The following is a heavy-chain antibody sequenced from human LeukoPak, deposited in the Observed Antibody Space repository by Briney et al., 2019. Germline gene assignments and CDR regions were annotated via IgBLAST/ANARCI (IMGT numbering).Heavy chain of an antibody. CDR3: ARVVSISGFDAFDI. CDR1: GFTFSSYA. D-gene: IGHD2-21*01. Sequence: GGSLRLSCAASGFTFSSYAMSWVRQAPGKGLEWVAVISYDGSNKYYADSVKGRFTISRDNSKNTLYLQMNSLRAEDTAVYYCARVVSISGFDAFDIWGQGTMVTVSS. CDR2: ISYDGSNK. J-gene: IGHJ3*02. V-gene: IGHV3-30*04.